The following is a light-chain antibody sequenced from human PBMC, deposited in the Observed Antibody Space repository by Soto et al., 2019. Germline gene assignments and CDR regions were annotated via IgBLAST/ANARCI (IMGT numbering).Light chain of an antibody. Sequence: QSVLTQPASVSGSPGQSIAISCTVTSSDVGSYNLVSWYQQHPGKAPKLMIYEGSKRPSGISNRFSGSKSGNTASLIISGLQAEDEADYYCCSYAGSSTFYVFGSGTKVTVL. V-gene: IGLV2-23*01. CDR2: EGS. CDR3: CSYAGSSTFYV. J-gene: IGLJ1*01. CDR1: SSDVGSYNL.